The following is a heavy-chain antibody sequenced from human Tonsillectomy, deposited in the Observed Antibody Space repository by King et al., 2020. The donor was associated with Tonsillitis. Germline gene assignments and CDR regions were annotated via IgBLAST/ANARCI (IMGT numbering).Heavy chain of an antibody. V-gene: IGHV3-30*04. CDR1: GFTFSSYA. D-gene: IGHD3-3*01. CDR3: ARDAWSGYWIDY. CDR2: ISYDGSNK. Sequence: VQLVESGGGVVQPGRSLRLSCAASGFTFSSYAMHWVRQAPGKWLEWVAVISYDGSNKYYADSVKGRFTISRDNSKNTLYLQMNSLRAEDTAVYYCARDAWSGYWIDYWGQGTLVTVSS. J-gene: IGHJ4*02.